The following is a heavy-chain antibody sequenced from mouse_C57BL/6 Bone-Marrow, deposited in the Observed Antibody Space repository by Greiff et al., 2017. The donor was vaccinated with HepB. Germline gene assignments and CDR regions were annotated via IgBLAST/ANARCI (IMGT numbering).Heavy chain of an antibody. CDR1: GFTFSDYY. CDR2: ISNGGGST. V-gene: IGHV5-12*01. D-gene: IGHD2-2*01. CDR3: ARPWLRAMDY. J-gene: IGHJ4*01. Sequence: EVKLMESGGGLVQPGGSLKLSCAASGFTFSDYYMYWVRQTPEKRLEWVAYISNGGGSTYYPDTVKGRFTISRDNAKNTLYLQMSRLKSEDTAMYYCARPWLRAMDYWGQGTSVTVSS.